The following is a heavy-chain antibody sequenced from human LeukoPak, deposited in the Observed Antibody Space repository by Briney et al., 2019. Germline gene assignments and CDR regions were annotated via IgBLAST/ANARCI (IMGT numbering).Heavy chain of an antibody. Sequence: GGSLRLSCAASGFTFSSYAMSWVRQAPGEGLERVSAIGGSGGSTYYADSVKGRFTISRDNSKNTLYLQMNSLRAEDTAVYYCAKGSGDFWSGYYAYWGQGTLVTVSS. J-gene: IGHJ4*02. CDR2: IGGSGGST. V-gene: IGHV3-23*01. D-gene: IGHD3-3*01. CDR3: AKGSGDFWSGYYAY. CDR1: GFTFSSYA.